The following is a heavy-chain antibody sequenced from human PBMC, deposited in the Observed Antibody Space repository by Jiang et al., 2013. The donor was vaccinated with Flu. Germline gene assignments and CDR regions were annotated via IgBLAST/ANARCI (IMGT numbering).Heavy chain of an antibody. V-gene: IGHV4-4*02. J-gene: IGHJ4*02. Sequence: QVQLQESGPGLVKPSGTLSLTCAVSGGSISSGTWWAWVRQSPGKGLEWIGEIYYSGITNYNSSLKSRVTISVDRSKNHFSLDLISLTTADTGIYYCAGNRGAGSFFHCWGQGILVTVSS. D-gene: IGHD3-10*01. CDR1: GGSISSGTW. CDR2: IYYSGIT. CDR3: AGNRGAGSFFHC.